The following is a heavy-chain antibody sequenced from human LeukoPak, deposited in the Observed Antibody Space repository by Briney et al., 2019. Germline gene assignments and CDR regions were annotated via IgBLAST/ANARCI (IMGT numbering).Heavy chain of an antibody. CDR3: AREGPYSNSYRSRFDY. Sequence: GASVKVSCTASGYTFTNYYIHWVRQAPGQGLEWMGIINHSGGSTSYVQKFQGRVTMTRDTSTSTVYLELSSLRSEDTAVYYCAREGPYSNSYRSRFDYWGQGTLVTVSS. V-gene: IGHV1-46*01. D-gene: IGHD6-6*01. J-gene: IGHJ4*02. CDR1: GYTFTNYY. CDR2: INHSGGST.